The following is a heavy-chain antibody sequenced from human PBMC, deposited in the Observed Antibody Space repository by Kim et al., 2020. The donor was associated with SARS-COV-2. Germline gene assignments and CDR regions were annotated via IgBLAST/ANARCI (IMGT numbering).Heavy chain of an antibody. Sequence: ASVKVSCRASHYNFTAHGIVWVRQAPGQGLEWVGWTSTYNGNRNAAERVKDRVTMTTDTSTSTVYLELWSLTSDDTATYYCAREMEVFHHDTIGPTGAFDAWGQGSMVIVSS. CDR2: TSTYNGNR. CDR3: AREMEVFHHDTIGPTGAFDA. V-gene: IGHV1-18*01. CDR1: HYNFTAHG. J-gene: IGHJ3*01. D-gene: IGHD1-1*01.